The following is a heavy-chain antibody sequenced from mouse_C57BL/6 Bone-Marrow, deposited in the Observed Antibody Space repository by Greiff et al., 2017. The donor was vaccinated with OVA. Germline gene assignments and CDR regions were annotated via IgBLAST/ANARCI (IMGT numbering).Heavy chain of an antibody. CDR3: AREDGSSPWFAY. J-gene: IGHJ3*01. Sequence: EVKLMESGGGLVKPGGSLKLSCAASGFTFSDYGMHWVRQAPEKGLEWVAYISSGSSTIYYADTVKGRFTISRDNAKNTLFLQMTSLRSEDTAMYYCAREDGSSPWFAYWGQGTLVTVSA. D-gene: IGHD1-1*01. CDR1: GFTFSDYG. CDR2: ISSGSSTI. V-gene: IGHV5-17*01.